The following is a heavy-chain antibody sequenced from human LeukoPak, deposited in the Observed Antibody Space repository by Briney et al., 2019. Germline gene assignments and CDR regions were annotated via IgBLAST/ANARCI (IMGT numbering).Heavy chain of an antibody. J-gene: IGHJ6*03. V-gene: IGHV4-39*01. CDR2: ISYSGTT. CDR3: ASKQWVYYYMDV. Sequence: PSETPSLTCTVSGGSISSSNYYWGWIRQPPGKGLEWIGSISYSGTTYYNPSLKSRVTIFVDTSKNQFSLKLSSVTAADTAVYYCASKQWVYYYMDVWGKGTTVTVSS. CDR1: GGSISSSNYY. D-gene: IGHD1-26*01.